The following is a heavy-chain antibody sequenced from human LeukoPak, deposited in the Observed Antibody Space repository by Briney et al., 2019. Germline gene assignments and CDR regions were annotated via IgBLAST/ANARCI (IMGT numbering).Heavy chain of an antibody. CDR3: ARFPRDPWRFDY. V-gene: IGHV3-7*03. CDR1: GFTFSSYW. D-gene: IGHD5-12*01. Sequence: GSLRLSCAASGFTFSSYWMHRVRQAPGKGLEWVANIKEDGSESYYVDSVKGRFTISRDNTKNSLYLQMNSLRAEDTAVYYCARFPRDPWRFDYWGQGTLVSVSS. J-gene: IGHJ4*02. CDR2: IKEDGSES.